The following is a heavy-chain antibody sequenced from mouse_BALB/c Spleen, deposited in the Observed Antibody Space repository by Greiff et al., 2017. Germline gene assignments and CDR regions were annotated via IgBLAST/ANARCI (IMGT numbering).Heavy chain of an antibody. Sequence: QVQLQQSGAELVRPGTSVKVSCKASGYAFTNYLIEWVKQRPGQGLEWIGVINPGSGGTNYNEKFKGKATLTADKSSSTAYMQLSSLTSDDAAVYFCARGTTVVARGGFAYWGQGTLVTVSA. CDR2: INPGSGGT. J-gene: IGHJ3*01. V-gene: IGHV1-54*01. CDR1: GYAFTNYL. D-gene: IGHD1-1*01. CDR3: ARGTTVVARGGFAY.